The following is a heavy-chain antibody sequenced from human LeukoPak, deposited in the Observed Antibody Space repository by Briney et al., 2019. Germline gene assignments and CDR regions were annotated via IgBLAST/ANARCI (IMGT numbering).Heavy chain of an antibody. CDR2: MNPNSGNT. D-gene: IGHD3-10*01. CDR1: GYTFTSYD. V-gene: IGHV1-8*01. Sequence: ASVKVSCKASGYTFTSYDINWVRQATGQGLEWMGWMNPNSGNTGYAQKFQGRVTMTRNTSISTAYMELSSLRSEDTAVHYCAAVRGLSYYYGMDVWGQGTTVTVSS. CDR3: AAVRGLSYYYGMDV. J-gene: IGHJ6*02.